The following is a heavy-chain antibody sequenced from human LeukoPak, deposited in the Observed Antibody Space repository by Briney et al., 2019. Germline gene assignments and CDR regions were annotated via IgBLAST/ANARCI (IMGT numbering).Heavy chain of an antibody. Sequence: ASVKVSCKASGYTFTSYYMHWVRQAPGQGLEWMGWINPNSGGTNYAQKFQGRVTMTRDTSISAAYMELSRLRSDDTAVYYCARVNYYGSGSYYNPLDYWGQGTLVTVSS. D-gene: IGHD3-10*01. CDR2: INPNSGGT. V-gene: IGHV1-2*02. CDR1: GYTFTSYY. CDR3: ARVNYYGSGSYYNPLDY. J-gene: IGHJ4*02.